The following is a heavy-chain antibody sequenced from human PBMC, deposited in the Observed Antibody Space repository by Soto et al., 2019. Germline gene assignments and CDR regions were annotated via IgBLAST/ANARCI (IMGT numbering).Heavy chain of an antibody. D-gene: IGHD6-13*01. CDR2: FDPEDGET. Sequence: GASVKVSCKASGGTFSSYAISWVRQAPGQGLEWMGGFDPEDGETIYAQKFQGRVTMTEDTSTDTAYMELSSLRSEDTAVYYCATKGRWYVGYYYYGMDVWGQGTTVTVSS. CDR3: ATKGRWYVGYYYYGMDV. CDR1: GGTFSSYA. V-gene: IGHV1-24*01. J-gene: IGHJ6*02.